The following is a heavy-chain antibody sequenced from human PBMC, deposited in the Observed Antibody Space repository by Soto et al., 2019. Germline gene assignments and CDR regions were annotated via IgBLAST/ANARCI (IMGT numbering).Heavy chain of an antibody. Sequence: ASVKVSCKASENTFSTYLVHWVRQVHGQGLEWMGWHNGYNGQTEYSQKFQGRVTIPRDTSAKTAYLELRSLTSEDTAVYYCAGPHDRAGLGTWGQGTLVTVSS. CDR1: ENTFSTYL. CDR2: HNGYNGQT. D-gene: IGHD1-1*01. CDR3: AGPHDRAGLGT. J-gene: IGHJ5*02. V-gene: IGHV1-3*01.